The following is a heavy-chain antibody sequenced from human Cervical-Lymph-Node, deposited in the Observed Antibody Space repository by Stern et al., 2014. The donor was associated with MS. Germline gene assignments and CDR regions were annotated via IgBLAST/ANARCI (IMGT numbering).Heavy chain of an antibody. D-gene: IGHD6-19*01. CDR2: ISHAGSKN. J-gene: IGHJ4*02. CDR3: AKDRGSGWSLDY. CDR1: GFTFSTYG. V-gene: IGHV3-30*18. Sequence: VQLVESGGGVVQPGGSLRLSCAGSGFTFSTYGMHWVRQAPGKGLEWVALISHAGSKNYYVDSVKGRFTISRDNSKNSMYVHMNSLRDEDTAVYYCAKDRGSGWSLDYWGQGTLVIVSS.